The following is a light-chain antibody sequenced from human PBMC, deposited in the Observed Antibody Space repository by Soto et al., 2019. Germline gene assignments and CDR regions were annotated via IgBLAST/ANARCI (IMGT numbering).Light chain of an antibody. CDR1: QSLNNW. CDR3: QQYDNYPLT. CDR2: DAS. V-gene: IGKV1-5*01. Sequence: DIQMTQSPSTLSASVGDRVTITCRASQSLNNWLAWYQQRPGKAPKLLIYDASTLERGVPSRFSGTGSGTEFTLTISNLQPDDFATYYCQQYDNYPLTFGGGTKVDIK. J-gene: IGKJ4*01.